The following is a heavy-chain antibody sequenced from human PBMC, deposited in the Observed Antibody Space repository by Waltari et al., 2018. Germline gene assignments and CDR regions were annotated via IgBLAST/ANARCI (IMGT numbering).Heavy chain of an antibody. V-gene: IGHV1-69*04. CDR3: ASGYGAPIRYYYYYMDV. CDR2: ISPILGIA. D-gene: IGHD5-18*01. J-gene: IGHJ6*03. CDR1: GGTFSSYA. Sequence: QVQLVQSGAEVKKPGSSVKVSCKASGGTFSSYAISWVRQAPGQGLEWMGGISPILGIANYAQKCQGRVTITADESTSTAYMELSSLRSEDTAVYYCASGYGAPIRYYYYYMDVWGKGTMVTVSS.